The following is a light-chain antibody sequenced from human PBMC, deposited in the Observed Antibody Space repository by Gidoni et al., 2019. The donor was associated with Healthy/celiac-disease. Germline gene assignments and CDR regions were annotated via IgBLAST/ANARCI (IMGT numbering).Light chain of an antibody. V-gene: IGKV3-20*01. Sequence: EVVLPQSPGTLSLSPVERATLSCRASQSVSSSYLAWYQQKPGQAPRLLIYGASSRATGIPDRFSGSGSGTDFTLTISRLEPEDFAVYYCQQYGSSLWTFGQGTKVEIK. CDR1: QSVSSSY. J-gene: IGKJ1*01. CDR3: QQYGSSLWT. CDR2: GAS.